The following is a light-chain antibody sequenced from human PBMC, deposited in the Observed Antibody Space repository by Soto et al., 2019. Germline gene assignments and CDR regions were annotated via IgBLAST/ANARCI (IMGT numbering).Light chain of an antibody. CDR1: SSDVGGYNY. CDR2: EVT. V-gene: IGLV2-8*01. J-gene: IGLJ1*01. CDR3: SSYAGNNHFV. Sequence: QSVLTQPPSAAGSPAQSVTISCTGTSSDVGGYNYVSWYQQHPGKAPKLMICEVTKPPSGVPDRFSGSKSGNTASLTVSGLQAEDEADYYCSSYAGNNHFVFGTGTKVTVL.